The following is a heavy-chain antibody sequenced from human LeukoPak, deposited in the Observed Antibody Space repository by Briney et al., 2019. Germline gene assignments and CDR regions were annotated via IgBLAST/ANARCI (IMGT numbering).Heavy chain of an antibody. CDR1: GYSISSGYY. CDR2: IYNSGST. Sequence: PSETLSLTCAVSGYSISSGYYWGWIRQPPGKGLEWIGSIYNSGSTYYNPSLKSRVTISVDTSKNQFSLKLSSVTAADTAVYYCARYSYYYDSSGYYLDYWGQGTLVTVSS. CDR3: ARYSYYYDSSGYYLDY. J-gene: IGHJ4*02. D-gene: IGHD3-22*01. V-gene: IGHV4-38-2*01.